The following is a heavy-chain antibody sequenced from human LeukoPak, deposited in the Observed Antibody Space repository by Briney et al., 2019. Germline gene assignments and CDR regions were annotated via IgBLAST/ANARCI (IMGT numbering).Heavy chain of an antibody. Sequence: SETLSLTCTVSGGSISSGGYYWSWIRQHPGKGLEWIGYIYYSGSTYYNPSLKSRVTISVDTSKNQFSLKLSSVTAADTAVYYCARGRYYGSGSTNNWFDPWGQGTLVTVSS. CDR1: GGSISSGGYY. D-gene: IGHD3-10*01. CDR2: IYYSGST. CDR3: ARGRYYGSGSTNNWFDP. J-gene: IGHJ5*02. V-gene: IGHV4-31*03.